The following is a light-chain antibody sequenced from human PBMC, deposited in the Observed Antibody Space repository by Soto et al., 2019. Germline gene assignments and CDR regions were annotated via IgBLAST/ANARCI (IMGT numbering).Light chain of an antibody. CDR3: QVWDSGSGHRV. J-gene: IGLJ2*01. CDR2: YDR. CDR1: NIGSRS. V-gene: IGLV3-21*04. Sequence: SYVLTQPPSVSVAPGKTASITCGGNNIGSRSVHWYQQKPGQAPLLVIYYDRDRPSGIPERFSASNSLNMATLTINRVEAGDEADYYCQVWDSGSGHRVFGGGTKLTVL.